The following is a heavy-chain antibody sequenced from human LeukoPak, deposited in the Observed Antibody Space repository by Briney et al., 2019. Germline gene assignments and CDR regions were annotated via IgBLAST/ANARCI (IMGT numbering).Heavy chain of an antibody. CDR3: ARDRYYYGSGSYYKGFDY. D-gene: IGHD3-10*01. V-gene: IGHV4-61*02. CDR1: GGSISSGTYY. J-gene: IGHJ4*02. CDR2: IYSSGST. Sequence: SQTLSLTCTVSGGSISSGTYYWSWIRQPAGKGLEWIGRIYSSGSTNYNPSLKSRVTISVDTSKNQFSLKLSSVTAADTAVYYCARDRYYYGSGSYYKGFDYWGQGTLVTVSS.